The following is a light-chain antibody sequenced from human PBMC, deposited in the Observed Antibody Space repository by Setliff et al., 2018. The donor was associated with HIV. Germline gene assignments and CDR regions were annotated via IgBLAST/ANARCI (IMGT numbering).Light chain of an antibody. CDR2: DVS. Sequence: QSALTQPASVSGSPGQSITISCTGTSSDVGGYNYVSWYQQHPGKAPKLMIYDVSNRPSGVSNRFSGSKSGNTASLTISGLQAEYEADYYCSSYAGGDIYVFGSGTKV. CDR1: SSDVGGYNY. J-gene: IGLJ1*01. V-gene: IGLV2-14*03. CDR3: SSYAGGDIYV.